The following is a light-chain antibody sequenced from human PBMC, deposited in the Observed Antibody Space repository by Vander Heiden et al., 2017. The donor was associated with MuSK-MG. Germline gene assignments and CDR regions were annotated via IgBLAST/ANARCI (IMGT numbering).Light chain of an antibody. CDR3: NSRDSSGRHLV. Sequence: SSELTQDPDVSVALGQTVSITCQGDSLRSYHASWFQQKPGQAPVLVMFAKNSRHSGIPDRCSGSSSGNTASLTISGAQAEDEADYYCNSRDSSGRHLVFGGGTKLTVL. J-gene: IGLJ2*01. CDR2: AKN. CDR1: SLRSYH. V-gene: IGLV3-19*01.